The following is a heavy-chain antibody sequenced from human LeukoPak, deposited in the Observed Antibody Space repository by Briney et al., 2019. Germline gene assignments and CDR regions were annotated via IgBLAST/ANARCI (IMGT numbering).Heavy chain of an antibody. Sequence: GASLQISCKGSGSIFTSYWIGWVRPLPGKGLEWMGIIYPGDSDTRYSPSFQGQVTISADKSISTAYLQWSSLKASDTAMYYCARSHLSGWYGPVDPWGQGTLVTVAS. CDR2: IYPGDSDT. V-gene: IGHV5-51*01. D-gene: IGHD6-19*01. CDR1: GSIFTSYW. CDR3: ARSHLSGWYGPVDP. J-gene: IGHJ5*02.